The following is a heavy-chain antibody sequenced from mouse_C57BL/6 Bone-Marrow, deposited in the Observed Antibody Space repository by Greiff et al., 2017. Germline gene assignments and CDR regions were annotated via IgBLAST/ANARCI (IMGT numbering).Heavy chain of an antibody. V-gene: IGHV5-17*01. CDR3: ALYDGNSLCDD. J-gene: IGHJ3*01. D-gene: IGHD2-1*01. CDR1: GFTFSDYG. CDR2: ISSGSSTI. Sequence: VQLKESGGGLVKPGGSLKLSCAASGFTFSDYGMHWVRQAPEKGLEWVAYISSGSSTIYYADPVKGRFTISRDNAKNTLFLQMTSLRSEDTAMYYCALYDGNSLCDDWGQGTLVTVSA.